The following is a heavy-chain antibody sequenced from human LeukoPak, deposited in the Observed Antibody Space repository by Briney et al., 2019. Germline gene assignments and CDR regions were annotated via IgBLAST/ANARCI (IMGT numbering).Heavy chain of an antibody. CDR1: GGTFSSYA. Sequence: ASVKVSCKASGGTFSSYAISWVRQAPGQGLEWMGGIIPIFGTANYAQKFQGRVTITADESTSTAYMELSSLRSEDTAVYYCARDGAMYYDILTGPDLGAFDIWGQGTMVTVSS. V-gene: IGHV1-69*01. CDR3: ARDGAMYYDILTGPDLGAFDI. D-gene: IGHD3-9*01. CDR2: IIPIFGTA. J-gene: IGHJ3*02.